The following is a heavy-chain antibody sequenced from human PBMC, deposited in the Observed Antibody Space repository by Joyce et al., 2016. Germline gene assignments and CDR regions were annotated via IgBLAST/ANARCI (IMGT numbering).Heavy chain of an antibody. CDR2: IGTAGDP. Sequence: EVQLVEAGGALVQPGGSLRLSCAASGFTFSAYEIHWVRQTTGKGLECVSAIGTAGDPYYAGSVKGRFTISRENAKSSLFLQMKSLRAEDTAVYYCARERGGGMSAFDIWGQGTMVTVSS. V-gene: IGHV3-13*05. J-gene: IGHJ3*02. CDR3: ARERGGGMSAFDI. D-gene: IGHD3-16*01. CDR1: GFTFSAYE.